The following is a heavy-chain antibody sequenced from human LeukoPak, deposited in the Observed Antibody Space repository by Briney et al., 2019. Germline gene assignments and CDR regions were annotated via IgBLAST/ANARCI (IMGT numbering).Heavy chain of an antibody. Sequence: GGSLRLSCAASGFTFSSYEMNWVRQAPGKGLEWVSYISSSGSTIYYADSVKGRFTISRDNAKNSLYLQMNSLRAEDTAVYYCARGGEGVVVVWNVQDSPFDYWGQGTLVTVSS. CDR2: ISSSGSTI. J-gene: IGHJ4*02. D-gene: IGHD2-15*01. CDR1: GFTFSSYE. CDR3: ARGGEGVVVVWNVQDSPFDY. V-gene: IGHV3-48*03.